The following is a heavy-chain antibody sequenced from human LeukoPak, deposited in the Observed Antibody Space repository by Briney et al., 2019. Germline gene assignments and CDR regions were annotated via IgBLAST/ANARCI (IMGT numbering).Heavy chain of an antibody. D-gene: IGHD5-12*01. Sequence: PSETLSLTCTVSGGSISSYYWSWIRQPPGKGLEWIGYIYYSGSTNYNPSLKSRVTISVDTSKNQFSLKLSSVTAAATAVYYWAGGGSGYDYVDYWGQGTLVTVSS. J-gene: IGHJ4*02. CDR1: GGSISSYY. V-gene: IGHV4-59*01. CDR3: AGGGSGYDYVDY. CDR2: IYYSGST.